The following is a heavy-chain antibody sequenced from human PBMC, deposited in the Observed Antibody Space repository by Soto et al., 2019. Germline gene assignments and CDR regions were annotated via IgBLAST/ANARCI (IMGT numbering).Heavy chain of an antibody. J-gene: IGHJ4*02. CDR2: MYSGGRT. CDR1: GFTVHSDY. Sequence: QSGGSLRLSCAASGFTVHSDYMTWVRQAPGKGLEWVSVMYSGGRTYYADSVKGRFTVSRDNSKTMLYLQMNNLRVEDTAVYYCARGAWAYCAGDCYYFVNWGQGTLVTVSS. CDR3: ARGAWAYCAGDCYYFVN. V-gene: IGHV3-53*01. D-gene: IGHD2-21*02.